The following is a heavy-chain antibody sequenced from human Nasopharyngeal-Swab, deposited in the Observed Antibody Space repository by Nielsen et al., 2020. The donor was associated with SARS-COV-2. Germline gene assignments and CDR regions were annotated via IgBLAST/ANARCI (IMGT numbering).Heavy chain of an antibody. J-gene: IGHJ5*02. Sequence: LSLTCAASGFTFSSYWMHWVRQAPGKGLVWVSRIYSDGSSTSYADSVKGRFTISRDNAKNTLYLQMNSLRAEDTAVYYCARGYYDFWSGYAGFDPWGQGTLVTVSS. CDR2: IYSDGSST. V-gene: IGHV3-74*01. D-gene: IGHD3-3*01. CDR1: GFTFSSYW. CDR3: ARGYYDFWSGYAGFDP.